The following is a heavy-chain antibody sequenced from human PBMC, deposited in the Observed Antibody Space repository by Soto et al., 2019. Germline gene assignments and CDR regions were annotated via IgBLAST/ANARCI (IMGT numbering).Heavy chain of an antibody. CDR1: GFTFDDYA. Sequence: SLRLSCAASGFTFDDYAMHWVRQAPGKGLEWVSGISWNSGSIGYADSVKGRFTISRDNAKNSLYLQMNSLRAEDTALYYCAKGVIGYCSGGSCYLNAFDIWGQGTMVTVAS. CDR3: AKGVIGYCSGGSCYLNAFDI. V-gene: IGHV3-9*01. J-gene: IGHJ3*02. D-gene: IGHD2-15*01. CDR2: ISWNSGSI.